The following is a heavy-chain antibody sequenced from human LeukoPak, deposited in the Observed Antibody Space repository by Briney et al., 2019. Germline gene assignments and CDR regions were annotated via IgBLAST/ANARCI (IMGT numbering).Heavy chain of an antibody. CDR2: IYYSGST. Sequence: SETLSLTCTVSGGSISSYYWSWIRQPPGKGLEWIGYIYYSGSTNYNPSLKSRVTISVDTSKNQFSLKLSSVTAADTAVYYCARLAATELRYYYYGMDVWGQGTTVTVSS. J-gene: IGHJ6*02. V-gene: IGHV4-59*01. D-gene: IGHD4-23*01. CDR3: ARLAATELRYYYYGMDV. CDR1: GGSISSYY.